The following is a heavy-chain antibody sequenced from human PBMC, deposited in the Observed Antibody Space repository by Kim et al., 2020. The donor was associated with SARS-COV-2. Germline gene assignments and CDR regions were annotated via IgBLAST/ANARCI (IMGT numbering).Heavy chain of an antibody. CDR3: AKQRVGANSRFYYYYGMDV. Sequence: ASVKVSCKISGDTFTDFSMHWVRQAPGKGLEWLGGFDPEDGKPMYAQSFQGRLTMTEDTSTDTVFLELSDLRSEDTAVYYCAKQRVGANSRFYYYYGMDVWGQGTTVTVSS. CDR1: GDTFTDFS. J-gene: IGHJ6*02. D-gene: IGHD1-26*01. CDR2: FDPEDGKP. V-gene: IGHV1-24*01.